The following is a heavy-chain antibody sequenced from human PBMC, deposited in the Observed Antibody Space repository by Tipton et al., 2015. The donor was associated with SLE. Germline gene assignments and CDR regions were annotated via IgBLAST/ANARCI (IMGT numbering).Heavy chain of an antibody. CDR2: IFYGEST. CDR3: ARGTAKYQLILSDGFDM. CDR1: GDSVSSSNYY. V-gene: IGHV4-39*07. D-gene: IGHD2-2*01. J-gene: IGHJ3*02. Sequence: TLSLTCTVSGDSVSSSNYYWGWIRQPPGKGLEWIGTIFYGESTYYNPSLKSRVTISVDTSKNQFSLKLTSVTAADTAVYYCARGTAKYQLILSDGFDMWGQGTMVTVSS.